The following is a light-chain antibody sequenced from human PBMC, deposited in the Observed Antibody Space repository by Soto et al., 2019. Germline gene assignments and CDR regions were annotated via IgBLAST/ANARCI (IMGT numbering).Light chain of an antibody. J-gene: IGLJ1*01. V-gene: IGLV2-11*01. Sequence: QSALTQPRSVSGSPGQSVTISCTGTSSDVGGYNYVSWYQQYPGKAPKLMIYEVTKRPSRVPDRFSGSKSGNTASLTISGVQAEDEADYYCCSYAGSPYVFGPGTKVTVL. CDR2: EVT. CDR1: SSDVGGYNY. CDR3: CSYAGSPYV.